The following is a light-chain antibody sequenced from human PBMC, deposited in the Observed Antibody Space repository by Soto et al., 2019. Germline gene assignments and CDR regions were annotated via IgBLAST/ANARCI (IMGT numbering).Light chain of an antibody. CDR3: QQRTDRPPWT. CDR2: DAS. CDR1: QSIGLA. J-gene: IGKJ1*01. V-gene: IGKV3-11*01. Sequence: EIVLTQSPATLSLSPGERATLSCRASQSIGLAIAWYQHKPGQAPRLLIFDASQRATGIPARFRGSWSGTDFTLSISSLEPEDFAVYYCQQRTDRPPWTFGQGTKVENK.